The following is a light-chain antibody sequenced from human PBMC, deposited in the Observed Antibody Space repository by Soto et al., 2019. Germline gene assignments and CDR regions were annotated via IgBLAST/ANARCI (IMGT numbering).Light chain of an antibody. Sequence: SVLTKPAYVYGSPGEAITISCTGTSSDVGGYNYVSWYQQHPGKAPKLMIYDVSNRPSGVSNRFSGSKSGNTASLTISGLQAEDEADYYCSSYTSSSTHNYVFGTGTKVTVL. CDR1: SSDVGGYNY. J-gene: IGLJ1*01. CDR2: DVS. CDR3: SSYTSSSTHNYV. V-gene: IGLV2-14*01.